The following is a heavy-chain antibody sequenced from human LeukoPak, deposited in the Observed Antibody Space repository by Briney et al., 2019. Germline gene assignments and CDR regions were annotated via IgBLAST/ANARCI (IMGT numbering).Heavy chain of an antibody. D-gene: IGHD5-24*01. Sequence: SETLSLTCTVSGGSISSYYWSWIRQPPGKGLEWIGYIYYSGSTNYNPSLKSRVTISVDTSKNQFSLKLISVTAADTAVYYCASKMSTYWFFDVWGRGTLVTVSS. V-gene: IGHV4-59*01. J-gene: IGHJ2*01. CDR3: ASKMSTYWFFDV. CDR2: IYYSGST. CDR1: GGSISSYY.